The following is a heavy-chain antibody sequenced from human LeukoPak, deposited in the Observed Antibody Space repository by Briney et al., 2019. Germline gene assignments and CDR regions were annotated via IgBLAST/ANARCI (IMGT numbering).Heavy chain of an antibody. CDR1: GYSISSGYY. CDR2: IYHSGST. D-gene: IGHD3-22*01. Sequence: PSETLFLTCTVSGYSISSGYYWGWIRQPPGKGLEWIGSIYHSGSTNYNPSLKSRVTISIDTSKNQFSLKLSSVTAADTAVYYCASRDNYYDSSGVREALDHWGQGTLVTVSS. J-gene: IGHJ4*02. V-gene: IGHV4-38-2*02. CDR3: ASRDNYYDSSGVREALDH.